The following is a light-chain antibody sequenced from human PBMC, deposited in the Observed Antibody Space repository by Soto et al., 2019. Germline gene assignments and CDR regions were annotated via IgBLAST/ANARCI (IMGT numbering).Light chain of an antibody. V-gene: IGKV3-20*01. CDR3: QQYGSSPQT. J-gene: IGKJ1*01. CDR2: GAS. Sequence: EIVLTQSPGSLSLSPWERGTLSCRASQSVSSSYLAWYQQKPGQAPRLLIYGASSRATGIPDRFSGSGSGTDFTLTISRLEPEDFAVYYCQQYGSSPQTFGQGTKVDIK. CDR1: QSVSSSY.